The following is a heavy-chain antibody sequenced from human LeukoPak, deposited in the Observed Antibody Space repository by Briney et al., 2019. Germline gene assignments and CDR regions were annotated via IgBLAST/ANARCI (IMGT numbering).Heavy chain of an antibody. CDR1: GFTFSTYE. Sequence: GGSPRLSCAASGFTFSTYEMNWVRQAPGKGLEWVSYISSSGSTIYYADSVKGRFTISRDNAKSSLYLQMNSLRAEDTAVYYCARGSGLFDYWGQGTLVTVSS. CDR2: ISSSGSTI. CDR3: ARGSGLFDY. J-gene: IGHJ4*02. V-gene: IGHV3-48*03. D-gene: IGHD3-3*01.